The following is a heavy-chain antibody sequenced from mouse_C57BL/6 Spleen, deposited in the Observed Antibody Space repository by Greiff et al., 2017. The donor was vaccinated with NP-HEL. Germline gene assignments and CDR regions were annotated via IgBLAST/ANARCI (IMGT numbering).Heavy chain of an antibody. J-gene: IGHJ1*03. CDR2: IDPNSGGT. V-gene: IGHV1-72*01. CDR1: GYTFTSYW. CDR3: ARWYSYYGSSEYFDV. D-gene: IGHD1-1*01. Sequence: QVQLQQPGAELVKPGASVKLSCKASGYTFTSYWMHWVKQRPGRGLEWIGRIDPNSGGTKYNEKFKSKATLTVDKPSSTAYMQLSRLTSEDSAVYYCARWYSYYGSSEYFDVWGTGTTVTVSS.